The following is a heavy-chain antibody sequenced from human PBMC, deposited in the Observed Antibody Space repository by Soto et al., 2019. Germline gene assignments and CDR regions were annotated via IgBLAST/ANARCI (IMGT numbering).Heavy chain of an antibody. CDR1: GYSFTSYW. D-gene: IGHD3-10*01. J-gene: IGHJ6*02. Sequence: PGESLKISCEGSGYSFTSYWIGWVRQMPGKGLEWMGIIYPGDSDTRYSPSFQGQVTISADKSISTAYLQWSSLKASDTAMYYCARGSGSRFYYYYGMDVWGQGTTVTVSS. CDR3: ARGSGSRFYYYYGMDV. CDR2: IYPGDSDT. V-gene: IGHV5-51*01.